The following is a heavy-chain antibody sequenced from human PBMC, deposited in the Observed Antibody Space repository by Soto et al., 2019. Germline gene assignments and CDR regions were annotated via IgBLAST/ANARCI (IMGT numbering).Heavy chain of an antibody. D-gene: IGHD6-13*01. CDR1: GGSISSYY. CDR3: ARPKAPLYSSSWYCFDP. J-gene: IGHJ5*02. V-gene: IGHV4-59*08. CDR2: IYYSGST. Sequence: SETLSLTCTVSGGSISSYYWSWIRQPPGKGLEWIGYIYYSGSTNYNPSLKSRVTISVDTSKNQFSLKLSSVTAADTAVYYCARPKAPLYSSSWYCFDPWGQGTLVTVSS.